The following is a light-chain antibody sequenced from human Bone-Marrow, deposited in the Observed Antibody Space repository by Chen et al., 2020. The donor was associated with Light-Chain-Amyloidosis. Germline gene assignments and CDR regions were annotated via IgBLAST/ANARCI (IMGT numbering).Light chain of an antibody. V-gene: IGLV6-57*01. J-gene: IGLJ2*01. CDR2: ENN. CDR1: SGSIATNY. Sequence: NFMLTQAHSVSESPGKTVTISCTRSSGSIATNYVQWYQQRPGSSPTPLIYENNKRPSGVPDRFSGSIDISSNSASLTISGLRTEDEADYYCQSFDRSHLGLVFGVGTKLTVL. CDR3: QSFDRSHLGLV.